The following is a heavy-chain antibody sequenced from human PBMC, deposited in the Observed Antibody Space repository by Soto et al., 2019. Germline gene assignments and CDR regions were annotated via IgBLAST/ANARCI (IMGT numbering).Heavy chain of an antibody. CDR1: GFTFSSYW. D-gene: IGHD6-13*01. Sequence: EMQLVKSGGGLVQPGGALRLSCAASGFTFSSYWMNWVRQGPGKGLVWVSRINSDGSDTSYADSVKGRFTISRDNAKSTLYLQMNSLRAEDTAVYYCARLDSSSWAFDYWGQGTLVTVSS. V-gene: IGHV3-74*01. CDR2: INSDGSDT. J-gene: IGHJ4*02. CDR3: ARLDSSSWAFDY.